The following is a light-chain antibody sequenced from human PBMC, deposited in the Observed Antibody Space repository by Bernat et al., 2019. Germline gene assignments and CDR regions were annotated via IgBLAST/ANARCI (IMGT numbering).Light chain of an antibody. Sequence: QSVLTQPPSVFAAPGQKVTISCSGSSSNIGNNYVSWYQQLPGTAPKVLIYDNNKRPSGIPDRFSGSKSGTSATLGITGLQTGDEADYYCGTWDSSLSAVVFGGGTKVTVL. CDR1: SSNIGNNY. CDR2: DNN. CDR3: GTWDSSLSAVV. V-gene: IGLV1-51*01. J-gene: IGLJ2*01.